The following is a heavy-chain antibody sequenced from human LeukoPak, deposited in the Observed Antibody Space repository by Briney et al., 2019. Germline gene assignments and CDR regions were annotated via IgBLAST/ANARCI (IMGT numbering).Heavy chain of an antibody. D-gene: IGHD6-13*01. CDR1: GFTFSSYA. J-gene: IGHJ4*02. Sequence: GGSLRLSCAASGFTFSSYAMSWVRQAPGKGLEWVPAISGSGGNTYYADSVKGRFTISRDNSKNTLYLQMNSLRAEDTALYYCAKDRGSSSCLDYWGQGTLVTVSS. CDR3: AKDRGSSSCLDY. V-gene: IGHV3-23*01. CDR2: ISGSGGNT.